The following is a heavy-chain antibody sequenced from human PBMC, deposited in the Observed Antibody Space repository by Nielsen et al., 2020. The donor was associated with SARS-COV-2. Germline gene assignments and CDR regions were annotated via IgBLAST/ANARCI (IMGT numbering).Heavy chain of an antibody. Sequence: ASVKVSCKASGYSFTKNAMHWVRQAPGQRLEWMGWINTGNGDTKYSHNFKGKVTFTRDTSATTVYMELSSLRSEDTALYFCARGLDRYDILTGPYWGQGTLVTVSS. D-gene: IGHD3-9*01. CDR1: GYSFTKNA. J-gene: IGHJ4*02. CDR2: INTGNGDT. V-gene: IGHV1-3*04. CDR3: ARGLDRYDILTGPY.